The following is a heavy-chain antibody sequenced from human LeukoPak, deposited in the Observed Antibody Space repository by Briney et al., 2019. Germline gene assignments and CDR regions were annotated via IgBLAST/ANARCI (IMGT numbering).Heavy chain of an antibody. J-gene: IGHJ5*02. Sequence: SETLSLTCAVYGGSFSGYYWSWIRQPPGKGLEWIGEINHSGSTNYNPSLKSRVTISVDTSKNQFSLKLSSVTAADTAVYYCARGSPYGRNWFDPWGPGTLVTVSS. CDR3: ARGSPYGRNWFDP. CDR2: INHSGST. V-gene: IGHV4-34*01. CDR1: GGSFSGYY. D-gene: IGHD3-10*01.